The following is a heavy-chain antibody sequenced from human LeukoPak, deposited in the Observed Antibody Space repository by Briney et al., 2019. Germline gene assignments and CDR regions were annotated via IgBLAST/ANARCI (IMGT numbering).Heavy chain of an antibody. CDR1: GYRFTSYW. Sequence: GESLKISCKGSGYRFTSYWIAWVRQMPGKGLQWMGIICPGDSHTRYSPSFQGQVTISVDKSISTAYLQWSSLKASDTAMYYCARPVPSYYYGSGSPRNTYYFDYWGQGTLVTVSS. J-gene: IGHJ4*02. CDR2: ICPGDSHT. D-gene: IGHD3-10*01. CDR3: ARPVPSYYYGSGSPRNTYYFDY. V-gene: IGHV5-51*01.